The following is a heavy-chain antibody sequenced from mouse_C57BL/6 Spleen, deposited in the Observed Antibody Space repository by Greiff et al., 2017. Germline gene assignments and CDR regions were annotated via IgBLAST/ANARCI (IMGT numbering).Heavy chain of an antibody. V-gene: IGHV1-15*01. D-gene: IGHD1-1*01. Sequence: QVQLQESGAELVRPGASVTLSCTASGYTFTDYEMHWVKQTPVHGLEWIGAIDPETGGTAYNQKFKGKAILTADTSSSTAYLKLRSLTSEDSAVYYSAGYYTVRAEMGYWGQGATLTVAS. CDR3: AGYYTVRAEMGY. CDR2: IDPETGGT. J-gene: IGHJ2*01. CDR1: GYTFTDYE.